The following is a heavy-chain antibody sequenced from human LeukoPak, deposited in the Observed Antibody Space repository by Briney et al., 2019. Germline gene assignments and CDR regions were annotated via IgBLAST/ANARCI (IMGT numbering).Heavy chain of an antibody. CDR1: GGSISSGGYY. J-gene: IGHJ4*02. CDR3: AREKITRGYSYGYSLGLYYFDY. V-gene: IGHV4-31*03. CDR2: IYYSGST. D-gene: IGHD5-18*01. Sequence: TSSETLSLTCTVSGGSISSGGYYWSWIRQHPGKGLEWIGYIYYSGSTYHNPSLKSRVTISVDTSKNQFSLKLSSVTAADTAVYYCAREKITRGYSYGYSLGLYYFDYWGQGTLVTVSS.